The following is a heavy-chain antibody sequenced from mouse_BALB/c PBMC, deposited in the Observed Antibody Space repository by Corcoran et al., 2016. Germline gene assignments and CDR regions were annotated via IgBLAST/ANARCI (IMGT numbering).Heavy chain of an antibody. CDR2: INTYTGEP. CDR3: AREPYAMDY. V-gene: IGHV9-1*02. CDR1: GHTFTNYG. Sequence: QIQFVQSGPELKKPGETVKISCTASGHTFTNYGMNWVKQAPGKGLKWMGWINTYTGEPTYADDFKGRFAFSLETSASTAYLQINNLKNEDMATYFCAREPYAMDYWGQGTSVTVSS. J-gene: IGHJ4*01.